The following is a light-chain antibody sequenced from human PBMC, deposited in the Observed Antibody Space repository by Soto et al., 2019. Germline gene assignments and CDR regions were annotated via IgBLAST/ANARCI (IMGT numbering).Light chain of an antibody. V-gene: IGKV1-5*03. CDR3: QQYNSYPLP. Sequence: DIQMTQSPSTLSASVGDRVTITCRASQSISSWLAWYQQKPGKAPKLLIYKASSLETGVPSRFSGSASGTEFTLTISSLRPDDFATYYCQQYNSYPLPFGGGTKVDIK. CDR1: QSISSW. CDR2: KAS. J-gene: IGKJ4*01.